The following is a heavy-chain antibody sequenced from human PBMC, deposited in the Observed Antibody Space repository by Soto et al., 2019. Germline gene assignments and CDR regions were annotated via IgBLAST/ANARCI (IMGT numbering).Heavy chain of an antibody. Sequence: PSETLSLTCAVSGSSISSSNWWSWVHQPPGKRLEWIGEIYHSGSTNYNRSLKSRVTISVDKSKNQFSLKLSSVTAADTAVYYCARDIVDIVAQHWGYWFDPWGQGTLVTVSS. V-gene: IGHV4-4*02. D-gene: IGHD5-12*01. J-gene: IGHJ5*02. CDR2: IYHSGST. CDR1: GSSISSSNW. CDR3: ARDIVDIVAQHWGYWFDP.